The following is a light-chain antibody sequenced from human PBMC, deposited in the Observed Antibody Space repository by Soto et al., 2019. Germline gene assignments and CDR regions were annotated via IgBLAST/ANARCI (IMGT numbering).Light chain of an antibody. CDR3: CADAGSGTFV. J-gene: IGLJ1*01. V-gene: IGLV2-23*01. CDR2: EDS. Sequence: QSALTQPASVSGSPGQSITISCSGTSSDVGNYNTVSWYQHHPGKAPKLIIYEDSKRPSGVSDRFSGSKSGNTASLTISGLQDEVETDYYCCADAGSGTFVFGTGTKVTVL. CDR1: SSDVGNYNT.